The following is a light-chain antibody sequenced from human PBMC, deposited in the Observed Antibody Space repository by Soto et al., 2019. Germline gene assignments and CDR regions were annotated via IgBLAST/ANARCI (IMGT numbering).Light chain of an antibody. Sequence: QSVLTQPPSASGTPGQRVTISCSGSSSNIGSNSVHWYQQLPGTAPKLLIYSNSQRPSGVPERISGSKFGTSASLAISGRRSEEEAEYYCAEWEGRLSGVVFGGGTKLTVL. V-gene: IGLV1-47*01. CDR2: SNS. CDR1: SSNIGSNS. CDR3: AEWEGRLSGVV. J-gene: IGLJ2*01.